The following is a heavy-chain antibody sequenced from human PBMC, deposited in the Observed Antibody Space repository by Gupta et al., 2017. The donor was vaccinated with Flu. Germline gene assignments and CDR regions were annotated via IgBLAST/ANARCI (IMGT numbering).Heavy chain of an antibody. CDR3: ARGSKGDYDQFDP. V-gene: IGHV1-69*17. Sequence: GQAPGQGIKGMGGITPVLEIPNYTPKFHSRDTITADKSTSTGYIALNRLSYEDTGVYYCARGSKGDYDQFDPWGQGTLVTVSS. J-gene: IGHJ5*02. D-gene: IGHD4-17*01. CDR2: ITPVLEIP.